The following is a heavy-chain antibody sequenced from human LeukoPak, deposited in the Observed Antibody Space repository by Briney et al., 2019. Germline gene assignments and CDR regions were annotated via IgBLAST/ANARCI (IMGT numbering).Heavy chain of an antibody. V-gene: IGHV1-8*01. CDR2: MNPNSGNT. J-gene: IGHJ4*02. CDR1: GYTFTSYD. Sequence: GASVKVSCKASGYTFTSYDINWVRQAPGQGLEWMGWMNPNSGNTGYAQKFQGRVTMTRNTSISTAYMELSSLRFEDTAVYYCAVEYSSSSYFDYWGQGTLVTVSS. CDR3: AVEYSSSSYFDY. D-gene: IGHD6-6*01.